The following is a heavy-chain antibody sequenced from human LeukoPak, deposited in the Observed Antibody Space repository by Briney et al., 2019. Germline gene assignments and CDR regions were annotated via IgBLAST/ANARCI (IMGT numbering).Heavy chain of an antibody. J-gene: IGHJ3*02. Sequence: GGSLRLSCAASGFTVSSNYMSWVRQAPGKGLEWVSVIYSGGSTYYADSVQGRFTISRDNSKNTLYLQMNSLRAEDTAIYYCAKDPNGDYIGTFDIWGQGTMVIVS. V-gene: IGHV3-53*01. CDR3: AKDPNGDYIGTFDI. D-gene: IGHD4-17*01. CDR2: IYSGGST. CDR1: GFTVSSNY.